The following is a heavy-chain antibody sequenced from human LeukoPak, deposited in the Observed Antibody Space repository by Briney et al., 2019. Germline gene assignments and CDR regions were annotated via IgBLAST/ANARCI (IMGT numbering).Heavy chain of an antibody. CDR2: IYYSGST. CDR3: ARGRDIVVVPAALSGGYYFDY. J-gene: IGHJ4*02. D-gene: IGHD2-2*01. V-gene: IGHV4-59*12. Sequence: PSETLSLTCTVSSGSISSYYWSWIRQPPGKGLEWLGYIYYSGSTKYNRFLQRRVTISADTSKHQFSLKLSSVTAADTAVYYCARGRDIVVVPAALSGGYYFDYWGQGTLVTVSS. CDR1: SGSISSYY.